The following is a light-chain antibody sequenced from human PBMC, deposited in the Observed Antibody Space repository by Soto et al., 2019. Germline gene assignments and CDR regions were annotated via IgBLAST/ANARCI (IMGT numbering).Light chain of an antibody. CDR3: QQYNSYPWT. CDR2: KAS. CDR1: QSISSW. V-gene: IGKV1-5*03. J-gene: IGKJ1*01. Sequence: DIQMTQSPCTLSASVGDRVTITCRASQSISSWLGWYQQKPGKAPKVLIYKASSLDSGVPSRFSGRGSGTEFTLTISSLQPDDFATYYCQQYNSYPWTFGRGTKVEIK.